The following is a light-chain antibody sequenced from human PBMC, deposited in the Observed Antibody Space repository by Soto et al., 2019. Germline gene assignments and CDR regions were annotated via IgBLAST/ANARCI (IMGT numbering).Light chain of an antibody. Sequence: EIVFTQSPGTLSLSPGERATLSCRASQSVSSYFAWYQQKPGQAPRLLIYDASNRATGIPARFSGSGSGTDFTLTISSLEPEDFAVYYCQQRSNWPITFGQGTRLEIK. V-gene: IGKV3-11*01. J-gene: IGKJ5*01. CDR3: QQRSNWPIT. CDR1: QSVSSY. CDR2: DAS.